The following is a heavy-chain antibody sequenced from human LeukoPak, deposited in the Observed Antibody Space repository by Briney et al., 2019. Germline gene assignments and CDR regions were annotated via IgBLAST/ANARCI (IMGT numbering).Heavy chain of an antibody. CDR3: FRADVEDNFDF. CDR2: VFHSGST. CDR1: GGSISSTKW. V-gene: IGHV4-4*02. Sequence: SGTLSLTCAVSGGSISSTKWWSWVRQPPRKGLEWIGEVFHSGSTKYNPSLKNRVTISVDKSKNQFSLKLTSLTAADTAVHSGFRADVEDNFDFWGQGTLVIVSS. D-gene: IGHD5-24*01. J-gene: IGHJ4*02.